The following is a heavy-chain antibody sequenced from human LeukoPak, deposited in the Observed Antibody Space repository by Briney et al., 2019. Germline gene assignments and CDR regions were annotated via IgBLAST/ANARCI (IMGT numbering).Heavy chain of an antibody. CDR1: GYTFTSYD. J-gene: IGHJ6*03. V-gene: IGHV1-8*01. Sequence: ASVEVSCKASGYTFTSYDINWVRQATGQGLEWMGWMNPSSGNTGYAQKFQGRVIMTKNTSITTAYMDLSSLKSEDTAVYFCARALSWTTESYYYMDVWGKGTTVTVSS. CDR2: MNPSSGNT. D-gene: IGHD3/OR15-3a*01. CDR3: ARALSWTTESYYYMDV.